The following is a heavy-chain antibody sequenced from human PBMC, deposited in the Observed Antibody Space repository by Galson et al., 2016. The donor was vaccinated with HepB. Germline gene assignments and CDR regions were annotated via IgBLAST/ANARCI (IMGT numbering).Heavy chain of an antibody. D-gene: IGHD1-1*01. CDR1: GFVFSNFG. Sequence: SLRLSCAASGFVFSNFGLSWVRQAPGKGLEWVASISNRRTTYYYDSVQGRFTISRDNSNNTLYLQMNGLRAEDTAVYYCAKERRVRRIFDHWGQGTLLTVSS. CDR3: AKERRVRRIFDH. V-gene: IGHV3-23*01. CDR2: ISNRRTT. J-gene: IGHJ4*02.